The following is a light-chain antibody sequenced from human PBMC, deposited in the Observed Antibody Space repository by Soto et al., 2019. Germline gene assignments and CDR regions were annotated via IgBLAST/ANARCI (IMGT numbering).Light chain of an antibody. CDR3: ASYASSVTYV. Sequence: QSALTQPASVSGSPGQSITISCTGTSSDVGGYNYVSWYQLHPGKAPKLMIHEVSERPSRVSNRFSGSKSGNTASLTISGLQAEDEADYYCASYASSVTYVFGSGTKLTVL. CDR1: SSDVGGYNY. V-gene: IGLV2-14*01. J-gene: IGLJ1*01. CDR2: EVS.